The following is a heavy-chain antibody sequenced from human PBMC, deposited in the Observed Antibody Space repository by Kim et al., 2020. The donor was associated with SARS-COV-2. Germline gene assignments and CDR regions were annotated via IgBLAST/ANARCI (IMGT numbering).Heavy chain of an antibody. Sequence: GGSLRLSCAASGFTFSSYEMNWVRQAPGKGLEWVSYISSSGSTIYYADSVKGRFTISRDNAKNSLYLQMNSLRAEDTAVYYCARAPMYYYDSSGYPQAGMDVWGQGTTVTVSS. J-gene: IGHJ6*02. V-gene: IGHV3-48*03. CDR1: GFTFSSYE. D-gene: IGHD3-22*01. CDR2: ISSSGSTI. CDR3: ARAPMYYYDSSGYPQAGMDV.